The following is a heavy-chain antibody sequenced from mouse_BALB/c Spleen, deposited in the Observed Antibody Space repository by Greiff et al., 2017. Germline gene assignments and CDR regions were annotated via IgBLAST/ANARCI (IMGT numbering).Heavy chain of an antibody. Sequence: EVQGVESGGGLVKPGGSLKLSCAASGFTFSSYAMSWVRQTPEKRLEWVATISSGGSYTYYPDSVKGRFTISRDNAKNTLYLQMISLRSEDTAMYYCARRGSHDYFDYWGQGTTLTVSS. D-gene: IGHD2-13*01. CDR3: ARRGSHDYFDY. CDR1: GFTFSSYA. CDR2: ISSGGSYT. J-gene: IGHJ2*01. V-gene: IGHV5-9-3*01.